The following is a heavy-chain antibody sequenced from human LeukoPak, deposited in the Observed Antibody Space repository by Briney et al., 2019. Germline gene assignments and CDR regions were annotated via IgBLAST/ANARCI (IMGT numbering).Heavy chain of an antibody. D-gene: IGHD3-10*01. V-gene: IGHV1-18*04. CDR2: ISAYNGNT. CDR3: ARVGAVWGFDP. Sequence: ASVKVSCKASGYTFTGYYMHWVRQAPGQGLEWMGWISAYNGNTNYAQKLQGRVTMTTDTSTSTAYMELRSLRSDDTAVYYCARVGAVWGFDPWGQETLVTVSS. CDR1: GYTFTGYY. J-gene: IGHJ5*02.